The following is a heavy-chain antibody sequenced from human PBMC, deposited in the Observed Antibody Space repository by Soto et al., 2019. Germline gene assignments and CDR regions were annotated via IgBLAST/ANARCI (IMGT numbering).Heavy chain of an antibody. Sequence: ASVKVSCKASGGTFSSYAISWVRQAPGQGLEWMGGIIPIFGTANYAQKFQGRVTITADESTSTAYMELSSLRSEDTAVYYCAQLDRIAARPHYYYGMDVWGQGTTVTVSS. V-gene: IGHV1-69*13. D-gene: IGHD6-6*01. CDR3: AQLDRIAARPHYYYGMDV. CDR2: IIPIFGTA. J-gene: IGHJ6*02. CDR1: GGTFSSYA.